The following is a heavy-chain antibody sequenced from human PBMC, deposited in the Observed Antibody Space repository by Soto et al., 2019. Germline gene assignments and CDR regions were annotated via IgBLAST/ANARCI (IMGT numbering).Heavy chain of an antibody. Sequence: SETLSLTCTVSGGSISSYYWSWIRQPAGKGLEWIGRIYTSGSTNYNPSLKSRVTMSVDTSKNQFSLKLCSVTAADTAVYYCAREWRVITFGGVIVSWYFDYWGQGTLVTVSS. D-gene: IGHD3-16*02. CDR3: AREWRVITFGGVIVSWYFDY. CDR1: GGSISSYY. J-gene: IGHJ4*02. CDR2: IYTSGST. V-gene: IGHV4-4*07.